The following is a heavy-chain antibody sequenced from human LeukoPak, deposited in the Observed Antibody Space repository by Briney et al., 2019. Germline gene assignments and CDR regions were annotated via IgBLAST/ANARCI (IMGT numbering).Heavy chain of an antibody. J-gene: IGHJ6*03. CDR3: ARESGSGWYGEYYYYYMDV. D-gene: IGHD6-19*01. Sequence: PSETLSLTCTVSGGSISSYYWSWIRQSPGKGLEWIGYIYYDGSTNYNPSLKSRVTMSVDTSKNQFSLKLSSVTAADTAVYYCARESGSGWYGEYYYYYMDVWGKGTTVTISS. V-gene: IGHV4-59*12. CDR1: GGSISSYY. CDR2: IYYDGST.